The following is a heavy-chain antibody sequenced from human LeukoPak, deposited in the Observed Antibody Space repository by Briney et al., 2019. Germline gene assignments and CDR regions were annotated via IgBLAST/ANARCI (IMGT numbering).Heavy chain of an antibody. Sequence: PGGSLRLSCAASGLIFDDYTMHWVRQAPGRGLEWVSLISRNGAATKYADSVRGRFTISRDNSKNSLYLQMNSLRTEDTALYYCGRGATWNMGPPNYYYYMDVWGKGTTVTVSS. V-gene: IGHV3-43*01. CDR3: GRGATWNMGPPNYYYYMDV. CDR2: ISRNGAAT. CDR1: GLIFDDYT. D-gene: IGHD1/OR15-1a*01. J-gene: IGHJ6*03.